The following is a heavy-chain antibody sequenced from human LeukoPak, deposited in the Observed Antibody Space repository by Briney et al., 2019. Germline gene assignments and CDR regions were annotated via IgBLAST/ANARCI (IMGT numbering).Heavy chain of an antibody. CDR3: ARDKGDYGDYYWFDP. CDR2: IYHSGST. D-gene: IGHD4-17*01. J-gene: IGHJ5*02. V-gene: IGHV4-59*01. Sequence: SETLSLTCTVSGGSISSGYWSWIRQPPGKGLEWIGYIYHSGSTNYNPSLKSRVTISVHTSKNQFSLKLSSVTAADTAVYYCARDKGDYGDYYWFDPWGQGTLVTVSS. CDR1: GGSISSGY.